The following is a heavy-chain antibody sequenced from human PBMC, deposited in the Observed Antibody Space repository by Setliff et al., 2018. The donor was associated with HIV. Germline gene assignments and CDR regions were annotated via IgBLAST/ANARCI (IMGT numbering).Heavy chain of an antibody. Sequence: SETLSLTCTVSGGSIRSDSYYWTWIRQPAGEGLEWIGRIYSSGNTNYNPSLEGRVTISLDTSKNQFSLRLSSVTAADTAMYYCVRDDYGYNGKGFDYWGPGTLVTVSS. CDR1: GGSIRSDSYY. J-gene: IGHJ4*02. D-gene: IGHD4-17*01. CDR2: IYSSGNT. V-gene: IGHV4-61*02. CDR3: VRDDYGYNGKGFDY.